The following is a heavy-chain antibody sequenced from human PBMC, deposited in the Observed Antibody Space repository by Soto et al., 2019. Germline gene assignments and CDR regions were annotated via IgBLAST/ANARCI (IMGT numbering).Heavy chain of an antibody. V-gene: IGHV5-51*01. CDR3: ARGGYCSSTSCEWYYYYYMDV. Sequence: GESLKISCKGSGYSFTSYWIGWVRQMPGKGLEWMGIIYPGDSDTRYSPSFQGQVTISADKSISTAYLQWSSLKASDTAMYYCARGGYCSSTSCEWYYYYYMDVWGKGTTVTVSS. J-gene: IGHJ6*03. CDR2: IYPGDSDT. D-gene: IGHD2-2*01. CDR1: GYSFTSYW.